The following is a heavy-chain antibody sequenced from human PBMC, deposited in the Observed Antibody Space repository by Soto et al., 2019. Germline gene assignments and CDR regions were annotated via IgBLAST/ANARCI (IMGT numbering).Heavy chain of an antibody. CDR3: AREGNYYDSNDAFDI. D-gene: IGHD3-22*01. J-gene: IGHJ3*02. Sequence: ASVKVSCKASGYTFTSYAIHWVRQAPGQRLEWMGWINAGNSDTKYSQKFQGRVTMTTDTSTSTAYMELRSLRSDDTAVYYCAREGNYYDSNDAFDIWGQGTMVTVSS. CDR2: INAGNSDT. CDR1: GYTFTSYA. V-gene: IGHV1-3*01.